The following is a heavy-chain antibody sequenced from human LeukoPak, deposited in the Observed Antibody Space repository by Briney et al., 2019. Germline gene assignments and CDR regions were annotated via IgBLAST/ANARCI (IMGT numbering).Heavy chain of an antibody. CDR2: INHSGST. D-gene: IGHD4-11*01. V-gene: IGHV4-34*01. J-gene: IGHJ4*02. Sequence: PSETLSLTCAVYGGSFSGDYWNWIRQPPGKGLEWLGEINHSGSTNYNPSLKSRVTISVDKSKNQFSLKLSSVTAADTAVYYCAREDDYPRYFDYWGQGTLVTVSS. CDR3: AREDDYPRYFDY. CDR1: GGSFSGDY.